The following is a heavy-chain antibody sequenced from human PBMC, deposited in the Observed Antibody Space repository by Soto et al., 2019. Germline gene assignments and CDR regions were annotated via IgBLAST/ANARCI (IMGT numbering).Heavy chain of an antibody. CDR2: ISYDGSNK. Sequence: PGGSLRLSCAASGFTFSSYAMSWVRQAPGKGLEWVAVISYDGSNKYYADSVKGRFTISRDNSKNTLYLQMNSLRAEDTAVYYCAKGLGDSYDRSTLDYWGQGTLVTVSS. D-gene: IGHD3-22*01. V-gene: IGHV3-30*18. CDR1: GFTFSSYA. J-gene: IGHJ4*02. CDR3: AKGLGDSYDRSTLDY.